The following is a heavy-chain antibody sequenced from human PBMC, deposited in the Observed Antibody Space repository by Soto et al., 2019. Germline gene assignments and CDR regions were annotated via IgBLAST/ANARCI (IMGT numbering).Heavy chain of an antibody. CDR1: GGSISSGGYY. CDR3: ARDPITMVRGTAGYYGMDV. Sequence: SETLSLTCTVSGGSISSGGYYGSWIRQHPGKGLEWIGYIYYSGSTDYNPSLKSRVTISVDTSKNQFSLKLSSVTAADTAVYYCARDPITMVRGTAGYYGMDVWGQGTTVTVSS. CDR2: IYYSGST. J-gene: IGHJ6*02. D-gene: IGHD3-10*01. V-gene: IGHV4-31*02.